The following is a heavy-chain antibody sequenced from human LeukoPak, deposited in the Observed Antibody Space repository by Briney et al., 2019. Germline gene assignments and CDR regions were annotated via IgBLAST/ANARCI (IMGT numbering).Heavy chain of an antibody. CDR2: IYYSGST. CDR3: ARGGYDFWSGYYTWFDP. V-gene: IGHV4-59*01. D-gene: IGHD3-3*01. CDR1: GGSISSYY. Sequence: SETMSLTCTVSGGSISSYYWSWIRQPPGKGLEWIGYIYYSGSTNYNPSLKSRVTISVDTSKNQFSLKLSSVTAADTAVYYCARGGYDFWSGYYTWFDPWGQGTLVTVSS. J-gene: IGHJ5*02.